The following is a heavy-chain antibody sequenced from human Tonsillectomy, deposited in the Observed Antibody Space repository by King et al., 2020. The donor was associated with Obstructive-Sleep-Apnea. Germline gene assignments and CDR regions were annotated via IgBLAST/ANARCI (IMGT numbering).Heavy chain of an antibody. CDR3: ARHGRTLGYCSGGTCYSDY. Sequence: VQLVESGAEVKKPGESLKISCKGSEYSFTNYWIGWVRQMPGKGLEWMGNIYPGDSDTTFSPSFQGQVTISAEKSIRTAYLQWGSLKASETAMYYCARHGRTLGYCSGGTCYSDYWGQGTLVTVSS. V-gene: IGHV5-51*01. D-gene: IGHD2-15*01. J-gene: IGHJ4*02. CDR2: IYPGDSDT. CDR1: EYSFTNYW.